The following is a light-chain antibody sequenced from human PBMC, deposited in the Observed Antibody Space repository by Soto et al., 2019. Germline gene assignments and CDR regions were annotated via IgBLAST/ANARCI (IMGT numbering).Light chain of an antibody. Sequence: AIQMTQSPSSLSASIGDRVTISCRASQGIRSDLSWYQQKPGRAPKLLIYVASTLQSGVPSRFSGSGSGTDFTLTISRLLPEDFATYYCLQDFNFPLTFGGGTKVEIK. CDR2: VAS. V-gene: IGKV1-6*01. J-gene: IGKJ4*01. CDR1: QGIRSD. CDR3: LQDFNFPLT.